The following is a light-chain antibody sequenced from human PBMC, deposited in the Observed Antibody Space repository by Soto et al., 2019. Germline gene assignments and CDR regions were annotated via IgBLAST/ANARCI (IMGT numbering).Light chain of an antibody. J-gene: IGKJ2*01. CDR2: GAS. CDR1: QSVSSN. V-gene: IGKV3-15*01. Sequence: EIVMTQSPATLSVSPGERATLSCRASQSVSSNLAWYQHKPGQAPRLLIYGASTRATGIPDRFSGSGSGTEFSFTISSLQSEDFAVYYCQQYNDWYTFGQGTKLEI. CDR3: QQYNDWYT.